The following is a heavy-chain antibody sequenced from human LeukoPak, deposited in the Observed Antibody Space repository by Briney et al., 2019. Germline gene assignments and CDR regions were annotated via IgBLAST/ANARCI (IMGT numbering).Heavy chain of an antibody. D-gene: IGHD3-22*01. CDR3: ARTRYDYYHSSGGVSYYMGV. CDR1: GGSISSNNYN. CDR2: IYYSGST. V-gene: IGHV4-39*07. J-gene: IGHJ6*03. Sequence: PSETLSLACTVSGGSISSNNYNWGWIRQPPGKGLEWIGSIYYSGSTYYNPSLKSRVTISVDTSKNQFSLKLSSVTAADTAVYYCARTRYDYYHSSGGVSYYMGVWGKGTTVTISS.